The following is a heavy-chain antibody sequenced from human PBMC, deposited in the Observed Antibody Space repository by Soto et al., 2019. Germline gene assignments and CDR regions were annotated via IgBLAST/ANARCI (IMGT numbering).Heavy chain of an antibody. CDR2: ISSSGSTI. CDR3: ARGSSTSPFDY. CDR1: GFTFISYE. Sequence: GGSLRLSCASSGFTFISYEMNWVRQAPGKGLEWVSYISSSGSTIYYADSVKGRFTISRDNAKNSLYLQMNSLRAEDTAVYYCARGSSTSPFDYWGQGTLVTVSS. V-gene: IGHV3-48*03. J-gene: IGHJ4*02. D-gene: IGHD2-2*01.